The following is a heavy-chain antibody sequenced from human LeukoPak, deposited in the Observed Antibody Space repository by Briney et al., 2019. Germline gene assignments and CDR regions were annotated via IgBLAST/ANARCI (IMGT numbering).Heavy chain of an antibody. V-gene: IGHV4-61*02. CDR1: GDSTSSGPYY. J-gene: IGHJ4*02. Sequence: SQTLSLTCTVSGDSTSSGPYYWSWIRQPAGKELEWIGRIYSGGSTSYNPSLKSRVTISVDTSKNQFSLKLSTVTAADTAIYYCAREGSIYYYDSSGYLGYWGQGTLVTVFS. CDR3: AREGSIYYYDSSGYLGY. CDR2: IYSGGST. D-gene: IGHD3-22*01.